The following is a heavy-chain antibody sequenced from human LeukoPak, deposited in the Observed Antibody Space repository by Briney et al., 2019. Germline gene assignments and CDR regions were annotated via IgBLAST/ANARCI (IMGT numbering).Heavy chain of an antibody. Sequence: SVKVSCKASGGTFSSYAISWVRQAPGQGLEWMGGIIPIFGTANYAQKFQGRVTITADKSTSTAYMKLSSLRSEDTAVYYCARLPYCSSTSCYLNWFDPWGQGTLVTVSS. CDR3: ARLPYCSSTSCYLNWFDP. CDR1: GGTFSSYA. J-gene: IGHJ5*02. V-gene: IGHV1-69*06. D-gene: IGHD2-2*01. CDR2: IIPIFGTA.